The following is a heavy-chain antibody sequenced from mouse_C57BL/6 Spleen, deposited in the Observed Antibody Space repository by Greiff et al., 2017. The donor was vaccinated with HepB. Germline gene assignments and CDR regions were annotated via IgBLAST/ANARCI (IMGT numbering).Heavy chain of an antibody. V-gene: IGHV1-69*01. CDR3: ARGVSTTVVADYAIDY. J-gene: IGHJ4*01. CDR1: GYTFTSYW. D-gene: IGHD1-1*01. Sequence: QVQLQQPGAELVMPGASVKLSCKASGYTFTSYWMHWVKQRPGQGLEWIGEIYPSDSYNNYNQKFKGKSTLTVDKSSRTSYMQLSSLTSEDSAVYYCARGVSTTVVADYAIDYWGQGTSVTVAS. CDR2: IYPSDSYN.